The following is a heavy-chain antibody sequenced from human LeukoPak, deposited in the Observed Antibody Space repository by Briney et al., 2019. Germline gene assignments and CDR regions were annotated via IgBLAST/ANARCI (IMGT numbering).Heavy chain of an antibody. CDR1: GGSISSGGYY. D-gene: IGHD1-26*01. Sequence: PSETLSLTCTVSGGSISSGGYYWSWIRQPPGKGLEWIGYIYHSGSTYYNPSLKSRVTISVDRSKNQFSLKLSSVTAADTAVYYCARDDLGATGGAFDIWGQGTMVTVSS. CDR2: IYHSGST. CDR3: ARDDLGATGGAFDI. V-gene: IGHV4-30-2*01. J-gene: IGHJ3*02.